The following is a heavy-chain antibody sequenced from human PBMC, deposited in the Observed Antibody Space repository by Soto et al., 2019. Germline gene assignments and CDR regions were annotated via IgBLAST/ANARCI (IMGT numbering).Heavy chain of an antibody. CDR2: ISGRGDNR. CDR3: TKDRALMKQTPDGMDV. Sequence: EAQLWQYGGGLGQPGRSLRLSCMASEFTFYNYAMTWVRQAPGKGLEWVARISGRGDNRDYADSVKGRFFVYRENSHNMLYLQMDTLGVEDTAVYYCTKDRALMKQTPDGMDVGGQGPRFTV. V-gene: IGHV3-23*01. CDR1: EFTFYNYA. D-gene: IGHD2-15*01. J-gene: IGHJ6*02.